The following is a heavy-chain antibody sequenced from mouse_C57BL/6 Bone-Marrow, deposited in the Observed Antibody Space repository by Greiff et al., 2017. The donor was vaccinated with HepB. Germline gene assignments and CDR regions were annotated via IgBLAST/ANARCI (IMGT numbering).Heavy chain of an antibody. V-gene: IGHV1-50*01. CDR1: GYTFTSYW. J-gene: IGHJ2*01. CDR2: IDPSDSYT. D-gene: IGHD2-3*01. Sequence: QVQLQQPGAELVKPGASVKLSCKASGYTFTSYWMQWVKQRPGQGLEWIGEIDPSDSYTNYNQKFKGKATLTVDTSSSTAYMQLSSLTSEDSAVYYCATDGPSLDYWGQGTTLTVSS. CDR3: ATDGPSLDY.